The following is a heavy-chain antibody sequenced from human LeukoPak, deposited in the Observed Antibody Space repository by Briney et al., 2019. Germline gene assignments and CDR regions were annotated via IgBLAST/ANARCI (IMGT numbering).Heavy chain of an antibody. D-gene: IGHD6-6*01. CDR1: GYTFTGYY. CDR2: ISYDGSNK. Sequence: SCKASGYTFTGYYMHWVRQAPGKGLEWVAVISYDGSNKYYADSVKGRFTISRDNSKNTLYLQMNSLRAEDTAVYYCARDRREQLVTFYYYYMDVWGKGTTVTVPS. J-gene: IGHJ6*03. CDR3: ARDRREQLVTFYYYYMDV. V-gene: IGHV3-30*04.